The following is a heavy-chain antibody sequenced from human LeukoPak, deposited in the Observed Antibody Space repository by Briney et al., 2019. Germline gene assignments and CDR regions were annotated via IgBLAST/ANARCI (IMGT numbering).Heavy chain of an antibody. CDR1: GGSISSSSYY. J-gene: IGHJ5*02. CDR3: ARHDLTNIVVVPAAVNWFDP. CDR2: IYYNGST. V-gene: IGHV4-39*01. D-gene: IGHD2-2*01. Sequence: KPSETLSLTCTVSGGSISSSSYYWGWIRQPPGKGLEWIGSIYYNGSTYYNPSLKSRVTISVDTSKNQFSLKLSSVTAADTAVYYCARHDLTNIVVVPAAVNWFDPWGQGTLVTVSS.